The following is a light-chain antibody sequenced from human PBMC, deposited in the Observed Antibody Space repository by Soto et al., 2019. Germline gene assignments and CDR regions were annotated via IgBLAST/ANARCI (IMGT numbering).Light chain of an antibody. Sequence: DIQMTQSPSTLSASVGDRVTVTCRASQDIGSWLAWYQQKPGQAPTLLIFDASNFEDGVPSRFSAGGSGTEFTLNITSLQPDDFATYYCQQYDTYLWTFGQRTKVEVK. CDR2: DAS. V-gene: IGKV1-5*01. J-gene: IGKJ1*01. CDR1: QDIGSW. CDR3: QQYDTYLWT.